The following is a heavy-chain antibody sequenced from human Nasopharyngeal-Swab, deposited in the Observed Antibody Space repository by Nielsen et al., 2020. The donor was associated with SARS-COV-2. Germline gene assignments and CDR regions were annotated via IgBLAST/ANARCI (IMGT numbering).Heavy chain of an antibody. Sequence: GESLKISCAASGFTFSDYYMSWIRQAPGKGLEWVSYISSSSSYTNYADSVKGRFTISRDNAKNSLYLQMNSLRAEDTAVYYCARAALTVTYSSDYWGQGTLVTVSS. D-gene: IGHD3-16*01. J-gene: IGHJ4*02. CDR3: ARAALTVTYSSDY. CDR1: GFTFSDYY. CDR2: ISSSSSYT. V-gene: IGHV3-11*05.